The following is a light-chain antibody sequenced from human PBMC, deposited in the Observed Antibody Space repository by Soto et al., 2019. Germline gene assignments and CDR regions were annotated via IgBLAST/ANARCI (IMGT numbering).Light chain of an antibody. J-gene: IGLJ1*01. CDR2: EVS. CDR3: QSYDRSLSGSRV. Sequence: QSVLTQPPSVSGSPGQSVAISCTGTSSDVGSYNRVSWYQQPPGTAPKVMIYEVSNRPSGVPDRFSGSKSGNTASLTISGLQAEDEADYYCQSYDRSLSGSRVFGTGTKVT. V-gene: IGLV2-18*02. CDR1: SSDVGSYNR.